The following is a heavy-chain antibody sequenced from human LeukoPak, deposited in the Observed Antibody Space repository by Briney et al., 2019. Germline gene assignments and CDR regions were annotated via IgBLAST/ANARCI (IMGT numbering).Heavy chain of an antibody. CDR3: ARNDRGRPADY. Sequence: PSETLSLTCNVSGGSISNSPYYWGWIRQPPGKGLEWIGSMHYSGTTYHNPSLRIRVTISVDTSKNQFSLRLISVTAADTAVYYCARNDRGRPADYWGQGTLVTVSS. J-gene: IGHJ4*02. CDR1: GGSISNSPYY. V-gene: IGHV4-39*01. CDR2: MHYSGTT. D-gene: IGHD1-26*01.